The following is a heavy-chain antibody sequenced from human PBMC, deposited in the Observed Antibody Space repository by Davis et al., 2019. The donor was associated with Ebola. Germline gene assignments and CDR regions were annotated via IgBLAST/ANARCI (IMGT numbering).Heavy chain of an antibody. J-gene: IGHJ4*02. V-gene: IGHV3-30*02. CDR2: VRNDESVR. CDR1: GFTFRNYG. D-gene: IGHD2-2*01. CDR3: ARSSYQPDW. Sequence: GESLKISCAASGFTFRNYGMHWFRQPPGKGLEWVAFVRNDESVRVDADSVKGRFTISRDNARNTVSLQMNSLRAEDTALYYCARSSYQPDWWGQGTLVTVSS.